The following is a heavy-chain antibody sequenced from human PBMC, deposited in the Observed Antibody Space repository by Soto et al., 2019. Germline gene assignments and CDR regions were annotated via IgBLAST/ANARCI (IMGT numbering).Heavy chain of an antibody. D-gene: IGHD6-13*01. J-gene: IGHJ4*02. Sequence: QVQLQESGPGLVKPSQTLSLTCSVSGDSVTSGDYYWTWVRQSPGKGLEWIGYISYTGGTNYNPSLKSRVTISVDTSKNHFSLKFNSLTAADTAVYYCASGTLSTIAAPDSWGQGTLVTVSS. V-gene: IGHV4-61*03. CDR1: GDSVTSGDYY. CDR3: ASGTLSTIAAPDS. CDR2: ISYTGGT.